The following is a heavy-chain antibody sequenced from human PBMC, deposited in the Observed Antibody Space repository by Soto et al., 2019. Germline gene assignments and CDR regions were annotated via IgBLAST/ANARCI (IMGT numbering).Heavy chain of an antibody. CDR3: TRVGASDWNYVSTSS. CDR2: ISAKSGNT. Sequence: ASVKVSCKASGYTFTTSGFNWVRQAPGQGLEWMGWISAKSGNTNYAQKLQGRVTMTTDTSTSTVYMELRSLTSDDTAIYYCTRVGASDWNYVSTSSWGQGTLVTVSS. J-gene: IGHJ4*02. CDR1: GYTFTTSG. D-gene: IGHD1-1*01. V-gene: IGHV1-18*04.